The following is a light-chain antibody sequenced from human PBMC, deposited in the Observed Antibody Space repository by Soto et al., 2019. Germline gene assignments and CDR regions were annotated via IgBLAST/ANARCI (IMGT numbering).Light chain of an antibody. CDR1: QSVSSY. CDR3: QQRSNWPLLT. J-gene: IGKJ4*01. V-gene: IGKV3-11*01. Sequence: EIVLTQSPATLSLSPGERATLSCRASQSVSSYLAWYQQKPGQATRLLIYDASNRATGIPARFSGSGSGTDFTLTISSLEPEDFAVYNSQQRSNWPLLTFGGGTKVEIK. CDR2: DAS.